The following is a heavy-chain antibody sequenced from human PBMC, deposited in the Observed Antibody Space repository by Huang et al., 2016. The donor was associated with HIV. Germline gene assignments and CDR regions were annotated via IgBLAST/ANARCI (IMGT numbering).Heavy chain of an antibody. J-gene: IGHJ3*02. Sequence: QVQLQESGPGLVKPSQNLSLTCTVAGGSISSGGYYWSWIRQPPGKGLEWIGYIYNSGSTYYNPSLKSRVTISVDTSRNQFSLKLSSVTAADTAVYYCARDTDGGRTFDIWGQGTMVTVSS. CDR3: ARDTDGGRTFDI. V-gene: IGHV4-30-4*08. CDR1: GGSISSGGYY. D-gene: IGHD2-2*02. CDR2: IYNSGST.